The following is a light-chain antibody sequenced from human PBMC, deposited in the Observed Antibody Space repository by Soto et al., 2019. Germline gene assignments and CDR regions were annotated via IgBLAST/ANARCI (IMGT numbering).Light chain of an antibody. CDR1: QDIYKY. V-gene: IGKV1-33*01. J-gene: IGKJ2*01. CDR2: DAS. Sequence: DIQMTQSPSSLSAAVGDRVTFTCQASQDIYKYLNWYQQKPGKAPKLLIYDASNLERGVPSRFSGSDSGKYFSLTVDTPQPKDTATYYCKKYAHPPYTLAQGTKLETK. CDR3: KKYAHPPYT.